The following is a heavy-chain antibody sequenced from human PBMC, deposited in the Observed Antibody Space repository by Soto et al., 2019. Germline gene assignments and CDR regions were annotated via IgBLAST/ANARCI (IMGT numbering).Heavy chain of an antibody. CDR3: AKGRTYFDF. CDR1: GFTFSDYA. CDR2: ISDGDGDT. V-gene: IGHV3-23*01. J-gene: IGHJ4*02. Sequence: GGSLRLSCAASGFTFSDYAMTWVRQAPGKGLEWVSDISDGDGDTHYADSVRGRFVISRDNSKNTLFLEMNSLRAEDAAVYYCAKGRTYFDFWGQGSLVTVPQ.